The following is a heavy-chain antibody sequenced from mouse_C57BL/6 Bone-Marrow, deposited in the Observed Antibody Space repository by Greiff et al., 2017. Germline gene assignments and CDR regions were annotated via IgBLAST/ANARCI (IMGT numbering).Heavy chain of an antibody. V-gene: IGHV7-3*01. CDR2: IRNKANGYTT. J-gene: IGHJ2*01. CDR3: ARWGLRRYYFDY. Sequence: EVHLVESGGGLVQPGGSLSLSCAASGFTFTDYYMSWVRQPPGKALEWLGFIRNKANGYTTEYSASVKGRFTISRDNSQSILYLQMNALRAEDSATYYCARWGLRRYYFDYWGQGTTLTVSS. D-gene: IGHD2-2*01. CDR1: GFTFTDYY.